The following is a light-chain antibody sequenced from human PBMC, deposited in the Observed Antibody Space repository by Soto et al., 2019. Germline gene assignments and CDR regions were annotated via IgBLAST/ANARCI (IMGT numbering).Light chain of an antibody. CDR1: QSVLYSSNNKNY. J-gene: IGKJ1*01. Sequence: DIVMTQPPDSLAVSLGERATINRKSSQSVLYSSNNKNYLAWYQQKPGQPPKLLIYGASTRESGVPDRFSGSGSGTDFTLTISSLQSEDFAVYYCQQYNNWPRTFGQGTKVDI. CDR3: QQYNNWPRT. V-gene: IGKV4-1*01. CDR2: GAS.